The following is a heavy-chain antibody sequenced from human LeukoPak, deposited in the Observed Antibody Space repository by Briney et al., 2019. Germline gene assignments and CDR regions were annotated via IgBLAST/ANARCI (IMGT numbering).Heavy chain of an antibody. D-gene: IGHD3-10*01. J-gene: IGHJ3*02. CDR1: GFTFSSYG. CDR3: AKDRITMVRDDAFDI. Sequence: GGSLRLSCAASGFTFSSYGMHWVRQAPGKGLEWVAFIRYDGSNKYYADSVKGRFTISRDNSKNTLYLQMNSLRAEDTAVYCCAKDRITMVRDDAFDIWGQGTMVTVSS. V-gene: IGHV3-30*02. CDR2: IRYDGSNK.